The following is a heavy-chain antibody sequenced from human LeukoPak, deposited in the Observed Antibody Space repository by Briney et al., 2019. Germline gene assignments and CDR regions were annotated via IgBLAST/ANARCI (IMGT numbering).Heavy chain of an antibody. Sequence: ASVKVSCKASGYTFTGYYTHWVRQAPGQGLEWMGWINPNSGGTNYAQKFRGRVTMTRDTSISTAYMELSRLRSDDTAVYYCARCPGYYYDSSGYYNPLDYWGQGTLVTVSS. CDR1: GYTFTGYY. CDR2: INPNSGGT. D-gene: IGHD3-22*01. V-gene: IGHV1-2*02. CDR3: ARCPGYYYDSSGYYNPLDY. J-gene: IGHJ4*02.